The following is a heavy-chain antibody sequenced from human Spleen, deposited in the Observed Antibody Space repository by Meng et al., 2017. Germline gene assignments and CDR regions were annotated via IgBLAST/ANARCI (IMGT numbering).Heavy chain of an antibody. D-gene: IGHD2-21*01. J-gene: IGHJ2*01. V-gene: IGHV3-53*01. Sequence: EVQSVESGGGLIQPGGSLRLSCAASGFTVSSNYMNWIRQAPGKGLEWVSVLYGDGTTYYAHSVKGRFTISRDNSKNTLYLQMNSLRAEDTAVYYCTRGLAPEGYFDLWGRGTLVTVSS. CDR2: LYGDGTT. CDR3: TRGLAPEGYFDL. CDR1: GFTVSSNY.